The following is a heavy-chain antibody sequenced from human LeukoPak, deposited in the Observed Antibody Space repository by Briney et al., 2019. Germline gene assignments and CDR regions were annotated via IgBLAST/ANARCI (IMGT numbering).Heavy chain of an antibody. CDR2: ITGSGGNT. CDR1: GFTFSTYA. CDR3: AKTSGWPYYFDY. D-gene: IGHD6-19*01. V-gene: IGHV3-23*01. Sequence: GGSLRLSCAASGFTFSTYAMSWVRQPPGKGLEWVSAITGSGGNTYYADSVKGRFTISRDNSKNTVYLQVNSLRVEDTAVYYCAKTSGWPYYFDYWGQGTLVTVSS. J-gene: IGHJ4*02.